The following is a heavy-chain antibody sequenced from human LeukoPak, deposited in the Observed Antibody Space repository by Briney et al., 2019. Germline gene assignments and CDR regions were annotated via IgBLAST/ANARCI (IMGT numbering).Heavy chain of an antibody. J-gene: IGHJ5*02. V-gene: IGHV3-11*01. CDR3: ARSQWNPGKTTQTT. Sequence: NPGGSLRLSCAGSGFIFSDLYMSWIRQAPGKGLEWVSLIYSSSDYIYYADSVKGRFTISRDNAKNSLYLQMNSLRAEDTAVYYCARSQWNPGKTTQTTWGQGTLVTVSS. CDR2: IYSSSDYI. CDR1: GFIFSDLY. D-gene: IGHD1-1*01.